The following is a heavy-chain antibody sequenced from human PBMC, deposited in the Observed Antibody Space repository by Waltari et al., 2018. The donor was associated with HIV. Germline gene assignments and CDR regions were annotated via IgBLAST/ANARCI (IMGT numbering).Heavy chain of an antibody. Sequence: QVQLVQSGAEVKKPGASVKVSCKASGYTFTSYGSSWVRQAPGQGLEWMGWISTYNGHTNYAQKFQGRVTMTTDTSTSTAYMELRSLRSDDTAVYYCARDYLLSGLWYFEYWGQGTLVTVSS. D-gene: IGHD1-26*01. V-gene: IGHV1-18*04. CDR2: ISTYNGHT. J-gene: IGHJ4*02. CDR3: ARDYLLSGLWYFEY. CDR1: GYTFTSYG.